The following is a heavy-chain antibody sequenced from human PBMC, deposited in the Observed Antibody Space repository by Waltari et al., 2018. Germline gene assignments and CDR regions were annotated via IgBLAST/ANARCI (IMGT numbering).Heavy chain of an antibody. CDR2: IYYIGGT. CDR3: ARTATERHYSSSWFIGNFDY. CDR1: GGSISSSSYY. D-gene: IGHD6-13*01. J-gene: IGHJ4*02. V-gene: IGHV4-39*07. Sequence: QLQLQESGPGLVKPSETLSLTCTVSGGSISSSSYYWGWIRQPPGKGLEWIGSIYYIGGTSYNPARKSRVTISVDTSKNQFSLKLSSVTAADTAVYYCARTATERHYSSSWFIGNFDYWGQGTLVTVSS.